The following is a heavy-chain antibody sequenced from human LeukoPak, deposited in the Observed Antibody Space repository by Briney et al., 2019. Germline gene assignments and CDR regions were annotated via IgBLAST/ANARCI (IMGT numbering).Heavy chain of an antibody. Sequence: PSETLSLTCTVSGGSISSYYCSWIRQPPGKGLEWIGYIYYSGSTNYNPSLKSRVTISVDTSKNQFSLKLNSVTAADTAVYYCARGGGGGRYPASYWGQATLVTVSS. J-gene: IGHJ4*02. CDR2: IYYSGST. CDR1: GGSISSYY. CDR3: ARGGGGGRYPASY. V-gene: IGHV4-59*01. D-gene: IGHD3-16*01.